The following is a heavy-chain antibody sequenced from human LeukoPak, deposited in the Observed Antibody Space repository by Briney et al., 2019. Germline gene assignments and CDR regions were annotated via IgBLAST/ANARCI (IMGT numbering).Heavy chain of an antibody. Sequence: SETLSLTCTVSGGSISTYYWSWIRQPPGKGLEWIGSIYYSGDTYYNPSLKSRVTTSVDSSKSQFSLRLSSVTAADTAVYYCARHGNIVVLPLTSKAFDIWGQGSMVTVSS. CDR3: ARHGNIVVLPLTSKAFDI. CDR2: IYYSGDT. D-gene: IGHD2-2*01. J-gene: IGHJ3*02. V-gene: IGHV4-39*01. CDR1: GGSISTYY.